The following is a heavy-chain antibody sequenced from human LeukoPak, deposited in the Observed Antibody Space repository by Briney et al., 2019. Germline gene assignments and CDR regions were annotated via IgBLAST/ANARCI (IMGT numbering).Heavy chain of an antibody. D-gene: IGHD4-17*01. CDR1: GGSISSGGYY. CDR3: ARFYGDYASNWFDP. Sequence: SETLSLTCTVSGGSISSGGYYWSWIRQHPGKGLEWIGYTYYSGSTYYNPSLKSRVTISVDASKNQFSLKLSSVTAADTAVYYCARFYGDYASNWFDPWGQGTLVTVSS. CDR2: TYYSGST. V-gene: IGHV4-31*03. J-gene: IGHJ5*02.